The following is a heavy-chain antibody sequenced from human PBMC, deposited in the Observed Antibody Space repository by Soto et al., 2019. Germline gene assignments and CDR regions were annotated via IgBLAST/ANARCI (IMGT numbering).Heavy chain of an antibody. CDR1: GSTFSSYT. D-gene: IGHD2-21*02. CDR3: VRRRYCGADCYSKYYYGMDV. V-gene: IGHV1-69*02. J-gene: IGHJ6*02. Sequence: QVHLVQSGAEVKKPGSSVKVSCQASGSTFSSYTVSWVRQAPGQGLEWMGRIIPVLGVTNYAPKFKGRVTITPDKSKTTAYMELSSLRSGGRAGYYCVRRRYCGADCYSKYYYGMDVWGQGTTVTVSS. CDR2: IIPVLGVT.